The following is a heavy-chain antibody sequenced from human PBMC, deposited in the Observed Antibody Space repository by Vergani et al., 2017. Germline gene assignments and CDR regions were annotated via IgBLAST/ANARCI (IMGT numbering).Heavy chain of an antibody. D-gene: IGHD6-13*01. CDR3: ARDPLYSTTWPFLRLDIDV. V-gene: IGHV4-61*02. J-gene: IGHJ6*02. CDR1: GGSISSGSYY. Sequence: QVQLQESGPGLVRPSQTLSLTCTVSGGSISSGSYYWSWFRQPAGKGLEWIGRFYTGGGTSYNPSLQSRVTISVDTSKNQFSMQLSSVTAADTAVYYCARDPLYSTTWPFLRLDIDVWGQGTTVTVSS. CDR2: FYTGGGT.